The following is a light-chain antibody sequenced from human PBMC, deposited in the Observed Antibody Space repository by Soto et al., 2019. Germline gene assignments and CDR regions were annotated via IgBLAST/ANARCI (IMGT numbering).Light chain of an antibody. CDR2: AAS. V-gene: IGKV1-27*01. CDR3: QKYNSAPRT. Sequence: DIKMTQSPSSLSASVGDRVTITCRASQGISNYLAWYQQKPGKVPKLLIYAASTLQSGVPSRFSGSGSGTDFTLNISGLQPEDVATYYCQKYNSAPRTFGHGTKVDIK. CDR1: QGISNY. J-gene: IGKJ3*01.